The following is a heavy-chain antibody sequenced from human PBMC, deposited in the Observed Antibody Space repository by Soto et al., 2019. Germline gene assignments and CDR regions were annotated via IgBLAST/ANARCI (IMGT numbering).Heavy chain of an antibody. CDR1: GYTFHSYW. D-gene: IGHD4-4*01. J-gene: IGHJ5*02. CDR2: IYPDDSDT. Sequence: PGESLKISCKTSGYTFHSYWIAWVRQMPGKGLEWMGIIYPDDSDTRYSPSFQGQVTISVDKSISTAYLHWNSLKASDTAISYCARRGKQFSRSCWFDRWGQGTLVTVSS. V-gene: IGHV5-51*01. CDR3: ARRGKQFSRSCWFDR.